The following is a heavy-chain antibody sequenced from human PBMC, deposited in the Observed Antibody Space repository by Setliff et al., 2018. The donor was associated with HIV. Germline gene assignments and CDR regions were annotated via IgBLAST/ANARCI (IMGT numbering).Heavy chain of an antibody. CDR2: VETIGST. CDR3: ARIPPELDFDS. Sequence: PSETLSLTCTVFGGSIDGASYYWTWIRQPAGKGLEWIGHVETIGSTNYNPSLRGRVTISRDTSKNQFSLKMTSVTATDTAVYYCARIPPELDFDSWGQGTLVTVSS. V-gene: IGHV4-61*09. J-gene: IGHJ4*02. D-gene: IGHD1-26*01. CDR1: GGSIDGASYY.